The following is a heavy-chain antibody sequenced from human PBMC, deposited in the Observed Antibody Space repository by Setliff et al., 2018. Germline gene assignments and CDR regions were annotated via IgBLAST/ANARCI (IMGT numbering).Heavy chain of an antibody. J-gene: IGHJ4*02. D-gene: IGHD4-17*01. V-gene: IGHV4-59*01. CDR2: IFYSGSS. CDR3: ARLPRTVTHFDY. Sequence: ETLSLTCTVSGVFIRSYYWSWIRQPPGKGLEWIGYIFYSGSSNYNPSLQSRVSISVDTSKNQLSLKLDSLTAADTAVYFCARLPRTVTHFDYWGQGALVTVSS. CDR1: GVFIRSYY.